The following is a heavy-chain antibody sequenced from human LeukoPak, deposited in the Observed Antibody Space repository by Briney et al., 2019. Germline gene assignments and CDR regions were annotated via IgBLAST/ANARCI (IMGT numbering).Heavy chain of an antibody. Sequence: GGSLRLSCAASGFIFSNYYVTWVRQAPGKGLEWGARIKQDGSEESYVDSAKGRFTISRDDAQNSVYLQMTSLRAEDTAVYYCATYSPTPRRRLDYWGQGTLVTVSS. CDR3: ATYSPTPRRRLDY. V-gene: IGHV3-7*01. CDR2: IKQDGSEE. D-gene: IGHD2-21*01. J-gene: IGHJ4*02. CDR1: GFIFSNYY.